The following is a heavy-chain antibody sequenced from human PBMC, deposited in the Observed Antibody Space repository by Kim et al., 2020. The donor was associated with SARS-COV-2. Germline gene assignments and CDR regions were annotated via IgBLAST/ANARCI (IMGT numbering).Heavy chain of an antibody. Sequence: GSLRLSCAASGFTFSDYYMSWIRQAPGKGLEWVSYISSSSSYTNYADSVKGRFTISRDNAKNSLYLQMNSLRAEDTAVYYCASSIVNRLVGYYFDYWGQGTLVTVSS. CDR3: ASSIVNRLVGYYFDY. V-gene: IGHV3-11*03. J-gene: IGHJ4*02. D-gene: IGHD1-26*01. CDR1: GFTFSDYY. CDR2: ISSSSSYT.